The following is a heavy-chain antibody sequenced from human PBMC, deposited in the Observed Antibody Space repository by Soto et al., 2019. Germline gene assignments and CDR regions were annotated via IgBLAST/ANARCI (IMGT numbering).Heavy chain of an antibody. Sequence: GGSLRLSCAAPGFTFNHYHITWVRQAPGRGLEWVSAISASGDRTYYADSVKGRFTISRDNSKNNLYLQMSSLGAGDTAVYYCARIMTTAEHYWYGMDVCGHGTTVTVSS. CDR3: ARIMTTAEHYWYGMDV. CDR1: GFTFNHYH. CDR2: ISASGDRT. D-gene: IGHD4-17*01. V-gene: IGHV3-23*01. J-gene: IGHJ6*02.